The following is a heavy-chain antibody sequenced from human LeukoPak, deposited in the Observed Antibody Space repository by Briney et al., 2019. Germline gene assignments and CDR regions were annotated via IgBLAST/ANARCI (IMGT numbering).Heavy chain of an antibody. J-gene: IGHJ5*02. Sequence: GESLKISCKGSGYSFTSYWIGWVRQMPGKGLEWMGIIYPGDSDTRYSPSFQGQVTISADKSISTAYLQWSSLKASDTAMYYCARRRDGYNSSNWFDPWGQGTLVTVSS. CDR1: GYSFTSYW. D-gene: IGHD5-24*01. V-gene: IGHV5-51*01. CDR2: IYPGDSDT. CDR3: ARRRDGYNSSNWFDP.